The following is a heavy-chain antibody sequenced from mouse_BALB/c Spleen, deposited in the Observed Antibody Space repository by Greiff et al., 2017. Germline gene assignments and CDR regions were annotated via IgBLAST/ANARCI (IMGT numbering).Heavy chain of an antibody. CDR1: GYTFTSYW. J-gene: IGHJ2*01. Sequence: SGAELARPGASVKLSCKASGYTFTSYWMQWVKQRPGQGLEWIGAIYPGDGDTRYTQKFKGKATLTADKSSSTAYMQLSSLASEDSAVYYCARPYDYGRYYWGQGTTLTVSS. D-gene: IGHD2-4*01. CDR2: IYPGDGDT. CDR3: ARPYDYGRYY. V-gene: IGHV1-87*01.